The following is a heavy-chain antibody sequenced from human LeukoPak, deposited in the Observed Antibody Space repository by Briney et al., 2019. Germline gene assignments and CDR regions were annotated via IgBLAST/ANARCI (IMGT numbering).Heavy chain of an antibody. CDR2: ISSSSSYI. Sequence: GSLRLSCAASGFTFSSYSMNWVRQAPGKGLEWVSSISSSSSYIYYADSVKGRFTISRDNAKNSLYLQMNSLRAEDTAVYYCASLDDSSGYSPGYWGQGTLVTVSS. CDR1: GFTFSSYS. CDR3: ASLDDSSGYSPGY. V-gene: IGHV3-21*01. D-gene: IGHD3-22*01. J-gene: IGHJ4*02.